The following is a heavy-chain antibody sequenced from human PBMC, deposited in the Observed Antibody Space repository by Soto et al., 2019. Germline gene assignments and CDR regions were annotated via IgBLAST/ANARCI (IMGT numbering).Heavy chain of an antibody. D-gene: IGHD6-13*01. CDR1: GFTFSSYA. J-gene: IGHJ5*02. V-gene: IGHV3-23*01. CDR3: AKARKAAAVGNWFDP. CDR2: ISGSGGST. Sequence: GGSLRLSCAASGFTFSSYAMSWVRQAPGKGLEWVSAISGSGGSTYYADSVKGQFTISRDNSKNTLYLQMNSLRAEDTAVYYCAKARKAAAVGNWFDPWGQGTLVTVSS.